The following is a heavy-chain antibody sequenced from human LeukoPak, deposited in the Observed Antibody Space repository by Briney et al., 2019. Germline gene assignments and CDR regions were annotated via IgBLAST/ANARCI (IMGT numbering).Heavy chain of an antibody. CDR3: ARDYYDILISWFDP. CDR2: IYYSGST. CDR1: GGSISSSSYY. D-gene: IGHD3-9*01. J-gene: IGHJ5*02. Sequence: SETLSLTCTVSGGSISSSSYYWGWIRQPPGKGLEWIGSIYYSGSTYYNPSLKSRVTISVDTSKNQFSLKLSSVTAADTAVYYCARDYYDILISWFDPWGQGTLVTVSS. V-gene: IGHV4-39*07.